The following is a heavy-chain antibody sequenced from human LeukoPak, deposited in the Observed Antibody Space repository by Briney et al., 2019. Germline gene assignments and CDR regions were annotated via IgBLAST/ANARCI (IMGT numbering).Heavy chain of an antibody. Sequence: GGSLRLSCAASGFTFSSYSMNWVRQAPGKGLEWVSSISSSSSYIYYADSVKGRFTISRDNAKNSLYLQMNSLRAEDTAVYYCARGYGSGSYLRGDYFDYWGQGTLVTVSS. D-gene: IGHD3-10*01. V-gene: IGHV3-21*01. CDR1: GFTFSSYS. CDR3: ARGYGSGSYLRGDYFDY. J-gene: IGHJ4*02. CDR2: ISSSSSYI.